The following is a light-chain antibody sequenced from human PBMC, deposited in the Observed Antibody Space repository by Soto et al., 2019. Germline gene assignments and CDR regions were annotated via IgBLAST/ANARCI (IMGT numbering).Light chain of an antibody. V-gene: IGKV1-39*01. Sequence: DIQMTQSPASLSASVGDRVTITCRASQSISTYLNWYQQKPGKAPKLLIYAASSLQSGVPSRFGGSGSGTDFTLTISSLQPEDFATYYCQQSYNAPLTFGGGTKVEIK. CDR3: QQSYNAPLT. CDR2: AAS. J-gene: IGKJ4*01. CDR1: QSISTY.